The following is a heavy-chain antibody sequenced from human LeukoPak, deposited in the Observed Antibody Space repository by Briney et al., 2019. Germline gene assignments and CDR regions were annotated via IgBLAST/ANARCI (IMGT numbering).Heavy chain of an antibody. CDR2: IYITRST. Sequence: PSETLSLTCTVSGGSIINYYWSRIRQSAGTGLGWVGRIYITRSTNYNPSLQSRLSMSVDTSKNQFSLRLTSVSAADTAVYYCARLKYYDSTGYSPGYYMDVWGKGITVTVSS. CDR3: ARLKYYDSTGYSPGYYMDV. J-gene: IGHJ6*03. D-gene: IGHD3-22*01. V-gene: IGHV4-4*07. CDR1: GGSIINYY.